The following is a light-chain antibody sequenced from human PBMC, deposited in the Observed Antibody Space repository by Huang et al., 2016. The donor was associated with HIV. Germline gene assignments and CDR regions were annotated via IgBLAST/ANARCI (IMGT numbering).Light chain of an antibody. CDR1: QSVSSW. CDR3: QQYNTFWT. V-gene: IGKV1-5*03. CDR2: KSS. J-gene: IGKJ1*01. Sequence: DIQMTQSPSILSASVGDRVTIPCRASQSVSSWLAWYQQKAGKPPKRLIYKSSTLESGVPSRFSGSGSGTEFTLTISSLQPDDFATYYCQQYNTFWTFGQGTKV.